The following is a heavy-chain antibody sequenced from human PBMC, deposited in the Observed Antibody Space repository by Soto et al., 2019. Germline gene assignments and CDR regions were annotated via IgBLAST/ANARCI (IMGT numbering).Heavy chain of an antibody. D-gene: IGHD6-19*01. J-gene: IGHJ4*02. CDR1: GGSISSSNW. Sequence: QVQLQESGPGLVKPSGTLSLTCAVSGGSISSSNWWSWVRQPPGKGLEWIGEIYHSGSTNYNPSPRSGVTISVDKSKTPFSLKLSSVTAADTAVYYCARDRGIAVAVGGRWGQGTLVTVSS. CDR3: ARDRGIAVAVGGR. CDR2: IYHSGST. V-gene: IGHV4-4*02.